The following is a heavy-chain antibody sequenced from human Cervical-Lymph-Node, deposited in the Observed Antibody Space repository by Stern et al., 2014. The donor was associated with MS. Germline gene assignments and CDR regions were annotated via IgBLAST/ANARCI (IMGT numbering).Heavy chain of an antibody. J-gene: IGHJ6*02. Sequence: VQLVESGGGVVQPGRSLRLSCAASGFTFSSYGMHWVRQAPGKGLEWVAVIWYDGSNKYYADSVKGRFTISRDNSKNTLYLQMNSLRAEDTAVYYCARDYGSWTFASGVGMDVWGQGTTVTVSS. CDR1: GFTFSSYG. D-gene: IGHD6-13*01. V-gene: IGHV3-33*01. CDR2: IWYDGSNK. CDR3: ARDYGSWTFASGVGMDV.